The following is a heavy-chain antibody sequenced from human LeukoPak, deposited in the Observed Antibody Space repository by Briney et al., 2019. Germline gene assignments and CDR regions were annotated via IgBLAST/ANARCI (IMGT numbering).Heavy chain of an antibody. V-gene: IGHV4-39*01. J-gene: IGHJ4*02. D-gene: IGHD3-9*01. CDR3: ARHNTYYDILTGYRPGPLFDY. CDR1: GGSISSSSYY. CDR2: IYYSGST. Sequence: SETLSLTCTVSGGSISSSSYYWGWIRQPPGKGLEWIGSIYYSGSTYYNPSLKSRVTISVDTSKNQFSLKLSSVTAADTAVYYCARHNTYYDILTGYRPGPLFDYWGQGTLVTVSS.